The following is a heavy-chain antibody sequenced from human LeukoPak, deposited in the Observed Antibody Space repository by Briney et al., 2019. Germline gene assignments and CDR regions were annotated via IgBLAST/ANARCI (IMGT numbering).Heavy chain of an antibody. CDR2: ISGSGGST. Sequence: GGSLRLSCAASGFTFSSYAMSWVRQAPGKGLEWVSAISGSGGSTYYADSVKGRFTISRDNSKNTLYLQMNSLRAEDTAVYYCAKDRRYYDSSGYSWWLDYMDVWGKGTTVTVSS. J-gene: IGHJ6*03. CDR1: GFTFSSYA. CDR3: AKDRRYYDSSGYSWWLDYMDV. V-gene: IGHV3-23*01. D-gene: IGHD3-22*01.